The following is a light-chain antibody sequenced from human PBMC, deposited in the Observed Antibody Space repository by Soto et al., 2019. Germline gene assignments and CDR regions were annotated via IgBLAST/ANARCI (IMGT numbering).Light chain of an antibody. Sequence: DIHMTHSPSTLPASVLDRVSITCRASQSISNWLAWYQQKPGTAPKVLIYHASNLQSGVPSRFSGSGSGTEFTLTISSLQPDDFGTYYCQHYNSFPLTFGGGTKVDIK. CDR1: QSISNW. CDR2: HAS. CDR3: QHYNSFPLT. V-gene: IGKV1-5*01. J-gene: IGKJ4*01.